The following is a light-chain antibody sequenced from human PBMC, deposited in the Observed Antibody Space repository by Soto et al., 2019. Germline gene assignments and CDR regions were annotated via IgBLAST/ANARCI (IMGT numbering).Light chain of an antibody. V-gene: IGKV3-11*01. CDR1: QSVSSY. J-gene: IGKJ4*01. CDR2: DSS. Sequence: EIVLTQSPATLSLSPAEIATLSCRASQSVSSYLAWYQQKPGQAPRLLIYDSSNRATGIPARFSGSWSGTNSALTISRLEPEDFAVYYCQQRSNWLFGGWTQVEIK. CDR3: QQRSNWL.